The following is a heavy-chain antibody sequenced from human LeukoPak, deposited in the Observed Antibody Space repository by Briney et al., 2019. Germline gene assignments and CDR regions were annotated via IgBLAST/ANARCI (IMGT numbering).Heavy chain of an antibody. D-gene: IGHD3-10*01. Sequence: ASVKVSCKASGYTFTSYYMHWVRQAPGQGLEWMGIINPSGGSTSYAQKFQGRVTITSDTSTSTVYMELSSLRSEDTAVYYCARRGQGVLDYWGQGTLVTVSS. CDR2: INPSGGST. J-gene: IGHJ4*02. CDR3: ARRGQGVLDY. V-gene: IGHV1-46*01. CDR1: GYTFTSYY.